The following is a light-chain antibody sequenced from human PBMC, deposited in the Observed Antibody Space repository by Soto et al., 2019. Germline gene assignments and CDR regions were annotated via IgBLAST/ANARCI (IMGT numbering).Light chain of an antibody. CDR3: GTDHGSGSNFVV. J-gene: IGLJ2*01. CDR1: SGYSNYK. V-gene: IGLV9-49*03. Sequence: QAVVTQPPSASASLGASVTLTCTLSSGYSNYKVDWYQLRPGEGPRFVTRVGAGGIVGSKGDGIPDRFSVLGSGLNRYLTIKNIQEEDESDYHCGTDHGSGSNFVVFGGGTKLTVL. CDR2: VGAGGIVG.